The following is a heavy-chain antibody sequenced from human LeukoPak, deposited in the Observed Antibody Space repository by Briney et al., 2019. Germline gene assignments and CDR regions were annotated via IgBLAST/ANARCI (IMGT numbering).Heavy chain of an antibody. Sequence: PGTSLRLSCAASGFTFRNYAMHWVRQAPGEGLEWVAVISYHGSDTYYADSLRGRFTISRDNSKNTLYLQMNSLRVEDTAVYYCAKGEGKYSYGPTNFDYWGQGTLATVSS. CDR1: GFTFRNYA. CDR2: ISYHGSDT. J-gene: IGHJ4*02. V-gene: IGHV3-30*04. D-gene: IGHD5-18*01. CDR3: AKGEGKYSYGPTNFDY.